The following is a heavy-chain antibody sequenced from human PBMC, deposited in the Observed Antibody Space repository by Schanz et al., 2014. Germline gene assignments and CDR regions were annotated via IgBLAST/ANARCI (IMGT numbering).Heavy chain of an antibody. CDR3: AKDLGVDCGDGCFNWYCDL. V-gene: IGHV3-23*05. Sequence: EVQLLESGGGLVQPGGSLRLSCSASTFTFDHYAMTWVRQAPGKGLEWVAAVSSRSDEIKYADSVRGRFTISRDNSRRTMYLQMNSLRAEDTAVYFCAKDLGVDCGDGCFNWYCDLGGRGTLVTGSS. J-gene: IGHJ2*01. D-gene: IGHD2-21*02. CDR2: VSSRSDEI. CDR1: TFTFDHYA.